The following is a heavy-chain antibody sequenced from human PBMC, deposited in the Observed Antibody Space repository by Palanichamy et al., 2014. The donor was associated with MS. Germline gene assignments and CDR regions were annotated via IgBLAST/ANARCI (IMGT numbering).Heavy chain of an antibody. CDR1: GFNFNNYI. D-gene: IGHD1-26*01. J-gene: IGHJ4*02. Sequence: QVQLVESGGDVVQPGRSLRLSCAACGFNFNNYIMHWVRQAPGKGLEWLAAIHYDGFSDYNGDSVRGRFTISRDNSKTTIYLQMDSLRVEDTAVYYCAREVGGTAPDYWGQGTLVTVSA. CDR3: AREVGGTAPDY. CDR2: IHYDGFSD. V-gene: IGHV3-33*08.